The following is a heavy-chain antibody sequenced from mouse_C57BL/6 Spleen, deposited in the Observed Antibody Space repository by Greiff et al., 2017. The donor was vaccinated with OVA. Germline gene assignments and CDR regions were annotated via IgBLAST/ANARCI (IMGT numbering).Heavy chain of an antibody. Sequence: QVQLQQSGAELARPGASVKLSCKASGYTFTSYGISWVKQRTGQGLEWIGEIYPRSGNTYYNEKFKGKATLTADKSSSTAYMELRSLTSEDSAVYFCASEEDSSGVPGAMDYWGQGTSVTVSS. CDR1: GYTFTSYG. CDR2: IYPRSGNT. J-gene: IGHJ4*01. D-gene: IGHD3-2*02. V-gene: IGHV1-81*01. CDR3: ASEEDSSGVPGAMDY.